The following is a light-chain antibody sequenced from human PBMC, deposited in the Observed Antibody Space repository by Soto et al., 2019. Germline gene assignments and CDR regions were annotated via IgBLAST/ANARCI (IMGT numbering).Light chain of an antibody. Sequence: DIQVTQSPSSVSASVGDRVTITCRASQDIKNWLAWYQQKPGKAPKLLIYTTSNLQSGVPSRFRGRGSGTDFTLTISSLQPEDFATYYCQQANSFPLTFGGGTKLEIK. CDR2: TTS. CDR1: QDIKNW. J-gene: IGKJ4*01. CDR3: QQANSFPLT. V-gene: IGKV1D-12*01.